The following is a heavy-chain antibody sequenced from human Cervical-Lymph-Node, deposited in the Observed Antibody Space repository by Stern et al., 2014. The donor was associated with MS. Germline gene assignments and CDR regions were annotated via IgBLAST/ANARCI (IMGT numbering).Heavy chain of an antibody. CDR3: ARVRFYGSGIYYALGDGMDV. CDR2: MNPNSGNK. D-gene: IGHD3-10*01. Sequence: VQLVQSGAEVKKPGASVKVSCKASGYTFTNYNIDWVRQATGQGLEWMGWMNPNSGNKGYAQRFQGRVTMTRDTSTSPAYMELSSLKAEVTAVYYCARVRFYGSGIYYALGDGMDVWGQGTTVTVSS. CDR1: GYTFTNYN. V-gene: IGHV1-8*01. J-gene: IGHJ6*02.